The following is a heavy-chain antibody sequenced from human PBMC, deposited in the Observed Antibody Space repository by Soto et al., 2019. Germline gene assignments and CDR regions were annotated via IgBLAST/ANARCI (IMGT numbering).Heavy chain of an antibody. Sequence: QVQLVESGGGVVQPGKSLRLSCTTSGFTFSSYAMHWVRQAPGKGLEWVAVLWYDGSNIQYADSVKGRFTISRDNSKSTVYLQMDSLRAEDTSVYYCARDVNDFWSGYLYWGQGTLVTVSS. D-gene: IGHD3-3*01. CDR2: LWYDGSNI. CDR1: GFTFSSYA. CDR3: ARDVNDFWSGYLY. V-gene: IGHV3-33*01. J-gene: IGHJ4*02.